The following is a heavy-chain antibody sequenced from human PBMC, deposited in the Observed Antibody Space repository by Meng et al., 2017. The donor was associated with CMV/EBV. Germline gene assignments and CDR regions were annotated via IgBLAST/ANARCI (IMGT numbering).Heavy chain of an antibody. D-gene: IGHD2-21*02. CDR3: AREGDNPFDY. Sequence: QVQLQGSGPGLVKPSQPPSLTCPCSGGSISSGDYDWSWIRQPPGKGLEWIGYIYYSGSTYYNPSLKSRVTISVDTSKNQFSLKLSSVTAADTAVYYCAREGDNPFDYWGQGTLVTVSS. CDR1: GGSISSGDYD. V-gene: IGHV4-30-4*08. CDR2: IYYSGST. J-gene: IGHJ4*02.